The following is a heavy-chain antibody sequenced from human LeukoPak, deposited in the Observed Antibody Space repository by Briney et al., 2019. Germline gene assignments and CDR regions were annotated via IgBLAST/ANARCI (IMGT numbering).Heavy chain of an antibody. CDR2: ISAYNGNT. V-gene: IGHV1-18*01. J-gene: IGHJ3*02. D-gene: IGHD3-10*01. CDR1: GYTFTSYG. Sequence: ASVKVSCKASGYTFTSYGISWVRQAPGQGLEWMGWISAYNGNTNYAQKLQGRVTMTTDTSTSTAYMELRSLGSDDTAVYYCAREGPATMVRGVIINVDAFDIWGQGTLVTVSS. CDR3: AREGPATMVRGVIINVDAFDI.